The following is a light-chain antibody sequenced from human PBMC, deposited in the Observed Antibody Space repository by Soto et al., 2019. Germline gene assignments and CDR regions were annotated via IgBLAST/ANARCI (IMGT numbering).Light chain of an antibody. V-gene: IGKV1-12*01. CDR3: QQANTVPPWT. CDR2: GAS. J-gene: IGKJ1*01. Sequence: DIQMTQSPSSVSASVGDRVTITCRASQGISNWLAWYQQKPGKAPKLLIYGASSLQSGVPSRFSGSGSGTDVTLPISSLQAEDSATYYCQQANTVPPWTFGQGTKVEIK. CDR1: QGISNW.